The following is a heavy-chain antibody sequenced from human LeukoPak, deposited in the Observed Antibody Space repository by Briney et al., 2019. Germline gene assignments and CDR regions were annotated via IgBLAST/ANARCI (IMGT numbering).Heavy chain of an antibody. J-gene: IGHJ6*02. CDR1: GGSISSYY. CDR3: ARMSAPPVGMDV. V-gene: IGHV4-59*01. CDR2: IYYSGST. Sequence: PSETLSLTCTVSGGSISSYYWSWIRQPPGKGLEWIGYIYYSGSTNYNPSLKSRVTISVDTSKNQFSLKLSSVTAADTAVYYCARMSAPPVGMDVWGQGTTVTDSS.